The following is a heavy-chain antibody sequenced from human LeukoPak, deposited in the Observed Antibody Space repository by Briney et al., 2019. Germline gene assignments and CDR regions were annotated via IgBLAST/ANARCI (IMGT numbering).Heavy chain of an antibody. CDR1: GFTFSTYA. V-gene: IGHV3-23*01. CDR3: AKAGFGESGGDY. CDR2: ISGSGGST. J-gene: IGHJ4*02. Sequence: GGSLRLSCSASGFTFSTYAMSWVRQAPGKGLEWVSGISGSGGSTYYADSVKGRFTISRDNSKNTLYLQMKSLRAEDTAVYYCAKAGFGESGGDYWGQGILVTVSS. D-gene: IGHD3-10*01.